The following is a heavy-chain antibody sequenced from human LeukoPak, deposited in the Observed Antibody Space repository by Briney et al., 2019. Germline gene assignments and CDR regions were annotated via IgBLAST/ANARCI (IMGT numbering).Heavy chain of an antibody. D-gene: IGHD3-10*01. Sequence: SETLSLTCTVSGGSISSYYWSWIRQPPGKGLEWIGYIYYSGSTNYSPSLKSRVTISVDTSKNQFSLKLSSVTAADTAVYYCARVDTMVRGVIYYYYGMDVWGQGTTVTVSS. J-gene: IGHJ6*02. CDR1: GGSISSYY. V-gene: IGHV4-59*01. CDR3: ARVDTMVRGVIYYYYGMDV. CDR2: IYYSGST.